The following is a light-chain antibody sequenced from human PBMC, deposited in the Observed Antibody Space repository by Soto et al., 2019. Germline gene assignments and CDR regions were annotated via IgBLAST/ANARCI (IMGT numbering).Light chain of an antibody. CDR1: QSVSSSF. CDR3: QQYDASPIT. Sequence: EIVLTQSPGILPLSPGERVTLSCRASQSVSSSFLAWYQQKPGQAPRLLFYAASTRATGVPDRFSGSGSETDFSLTISRLEPEDFAIYYCQQYDASPITFGQGTRLEIK. V-gene: IGKV3-20*01. J-gene: IGKJ5*01. CDR2: AAS.